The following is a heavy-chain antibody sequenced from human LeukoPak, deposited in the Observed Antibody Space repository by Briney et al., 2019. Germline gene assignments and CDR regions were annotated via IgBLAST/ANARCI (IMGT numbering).Heavy chain of an antibody. CDR2: IYSDGST. J-gene: IGHJ6*03. Sequence: GGSLRLSCAASGFTVSSNYMSWVRQAPGKGLEWVSEIYSDGSTYYADSVKGRFTISRDNSKNTLYLQMNSLRAEDTAVYYCAKDDAAMVGFYYYMDVWGKGTTVTISS. CDR1: GFTVSSNY. V-gene: IGHV3-53*05. D-gene: IGHD5-18*01. CDR3: AKDDAAMVGFYYYMDV.